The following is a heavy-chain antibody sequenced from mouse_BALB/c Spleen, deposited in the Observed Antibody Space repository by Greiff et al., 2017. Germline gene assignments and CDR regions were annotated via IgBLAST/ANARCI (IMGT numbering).Heavy chain of an antibody. CDR3: ARDWDGGAWLAY. CDR2: ISIYYDNT. J-gene: IGHJ3*01. CDR1: GYTFTDYA. Sequence: QVQLQQSGPELVRPGESVKISCKGSGYTFTDYAMHWVKQSHAKSLEWIGVISIYYDNTNYNQKFKGKAAMTVDKSSSTAYMELARLTSEDSAIYYCARDWDGGAWLAYWGQGTLVTVSA. D-gene: IGHD4-1*01. V-gene: IGHV1-67*01.